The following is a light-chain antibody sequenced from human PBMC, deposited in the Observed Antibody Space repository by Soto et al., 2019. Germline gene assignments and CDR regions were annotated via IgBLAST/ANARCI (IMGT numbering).Light chain of an antibody. CDR2: VFT. V-gene: IGKV3-20*01. CDR3: QQYSTSSPMYI. CDR1: QAVNSGH. Sequence: ESVLTQSPDTLSLSPGERATLSCRASQAVNSGHLGWYQQRPGQASRLLISVFTNRATGLSDRFSCSGSGTDFTLTLSILRPEDSAVYSCQQYSTSSPMYIFGQGTKVEIK. J-gene: IGKJ2*01.